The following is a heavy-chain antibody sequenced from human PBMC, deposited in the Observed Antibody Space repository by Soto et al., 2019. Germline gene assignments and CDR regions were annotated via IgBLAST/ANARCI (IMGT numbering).Heavy chain of an antibody. J-gene: IGHJ4*02. V-gene: IGHV3-23*01. D-gene: IGHD6-19*01. Sequence: EVQLLESGGGLVQPGGSLRLSCAASGFTFSTYAMTWVRQAPEKGLEWVSGISTGGDNTYYADSVKGRFTISRDNSKKMLYMKMDSLRAEDTAIYHCATYSSGLYTPCDYWGQGTLVIVSS. CDR3: ATYSSGLYTPCDY. CDR1: GFTFSTYA. CDR2: ISTGGDNT.